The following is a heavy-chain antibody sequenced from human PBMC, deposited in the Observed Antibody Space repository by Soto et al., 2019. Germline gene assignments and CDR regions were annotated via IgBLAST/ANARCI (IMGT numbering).Heavy chain of an antibody. Sequence: SVKVSCKASGGTFSSYTISWVRQAPGQGLEWMGRIIPILGIANYAQKFQGRVTITADKSTSTAYMELSSLRSEDTAVYYCARNGVAAAGTSECDYWGQGTLVTVSS. CDR2: IIPILGIA. V-gene: IGHV1-69*02. J-gene: IGHJ4*02. D-gene: IGHD6-13*01. CDR1: GGTFSSYT. CDR3: ARNGVAAAGTSECDY.